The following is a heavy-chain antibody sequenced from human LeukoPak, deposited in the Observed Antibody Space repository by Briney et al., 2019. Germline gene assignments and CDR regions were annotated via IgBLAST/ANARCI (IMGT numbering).Heavy chain of an antibody. CDR1: GGSISSYY. J-gene: IGHJ4*02. Sequence: SGTLSLTCTVSGGSISSYYWSWIRQPAGKGLDWIGRIYTSGSTNYNPSLKSRVTMSVDTSKNQFSLKLSSVTAADTAVYYCAREIPLVGATDYWGQGTLVTVSS. D-gene: IGHD1-26*01. CDR3: AREIPLVGATDY. V-gene: IGHV4-4*07. CDR2: IYTSGST.